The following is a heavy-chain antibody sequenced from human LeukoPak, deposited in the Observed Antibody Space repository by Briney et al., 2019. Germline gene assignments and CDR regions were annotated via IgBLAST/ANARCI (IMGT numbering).Heavy chain of an antibody. Sequence: GSLRLSCAASGFPFSSYAMTWVRQAPGKGLEWVSGIICSGGSTYYSDSVKGRFTISRDNSKNTLYVQMNSLRAEDTAVYYCAKSDYYDSSGYYYGSDYWGQGTLVTVSS. CDR3: AKSDYYDSSGYYYGSDY. V-gene: IGHV3-23*01. CDR1: GFPFSSYA. CDR2: IICSGGST. D-gene: IGHD3-22*01. J-gene: IGHJ4*02.